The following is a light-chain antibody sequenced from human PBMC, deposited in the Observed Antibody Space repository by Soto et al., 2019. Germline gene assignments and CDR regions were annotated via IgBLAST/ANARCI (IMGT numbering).Light chain of an antibody. CDR2: EVS. CDR1: SSDVGGYNF. J-gene: IGLJ1*01. Sequence: QSVLTQPPSASGSPGQSVTISCTGTSSDVGGYNFVSWYQHRPGKAPELLISEVSKRSSGVPDRFSGSKSGNTASLIVSGLQADDEADYYCSSYGGSNNYYVFGTGTKVTVL. V-gene: IGLV2-8*01. CDR3: SSYGGSNNYYV.